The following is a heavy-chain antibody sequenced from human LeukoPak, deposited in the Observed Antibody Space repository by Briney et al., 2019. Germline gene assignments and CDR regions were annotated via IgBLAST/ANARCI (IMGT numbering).Heavy chain of an antibody. Sequence: TGGSLRLSCAASGFTFSSYSMNWVRQAPGKGLEWVSSISSSSSYIYYADSVKGRFTISRDNAKNSLYLQMNSLRAEDTAVYYCARVGYCSGGSCYLLDYWGQGTLVTVSP. CDR1: GFTFSSYS. CDR2: ISSSSSYI. J-gene: IGHJ4*02. V-gene: IGHV3-21*01. D-gene: IGHD2-15*01. CDR3: ARVGYCSGGSCYLLDY.